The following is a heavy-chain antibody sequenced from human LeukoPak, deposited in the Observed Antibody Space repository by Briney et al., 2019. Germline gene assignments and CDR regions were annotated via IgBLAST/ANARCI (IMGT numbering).Heavy chain of an antibody. CDR3: AREDDDWGPNTFDV. V-gene: IGHV3-23*01. Sequence: SGGSLRLSCAASGFTFTNYAMSWVRQAPGKGLEWVSAISGSGARTYYADSVKGRFTVSRDNSKNTVYLQMNSLRAEDRAVYYCAREDDDWGPNTFDVWGQGTVVAVSS. CDR2: ISGSGART. J-gene: IGHJ3*01. D-gene: IGHD7-27*01. CDR1: GFTFTNYA.